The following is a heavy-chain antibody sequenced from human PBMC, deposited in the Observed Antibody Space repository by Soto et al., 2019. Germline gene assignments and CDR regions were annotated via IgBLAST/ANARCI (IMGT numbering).Heavy chain of an antibody. Sequence: GESLKISCKGSGYSFTSYWIGWVRQMPGKGLEWMGIIYPGDSDTGYSPSFHGQVTISSDKSISTAYLQWSSLMVSETAMYYCARRTAAAGVAGMDVWRQGTTVTLSS. CDR2: IYPGDSDT. CDR3: ARRTAAAGVAGMDV. D-gene: IGHD6-13*01. J-gene: IGHJ6*02. V-gene: IGHV5-51*01. CDR1: GYSFTSYW.